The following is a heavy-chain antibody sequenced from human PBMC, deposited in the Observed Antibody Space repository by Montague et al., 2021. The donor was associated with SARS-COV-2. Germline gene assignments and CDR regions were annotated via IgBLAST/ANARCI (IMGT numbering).Heavy chain of an antibody. Sequence: SETLSLTCGVSGGSLSGYHWSWIRQPPGKGLEWIGEIGPSGSTNYNPSLKSRVIISLDTSKNQFSLKLSSVTAADTAVYYCARGLIDITMMVVVFTGASLYFDYWGQGILSPSPQ. CDR3: ARGLIDITMMVVVFTGASLYFDY. D-gene: IGHD3-22*01. V-gene: IGHV4-34*01. CDR2: IGPSGST. J-gene: IGHJ4*02. CDR1: GGSLSGYH.